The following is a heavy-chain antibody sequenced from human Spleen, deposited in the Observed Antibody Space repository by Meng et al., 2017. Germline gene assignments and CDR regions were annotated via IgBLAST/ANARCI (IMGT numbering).Heavy chain of an antibody. Sequence: QVPLQEAGPGLVKPSGTLSLTCVVSGGSISSIDWWSWVRQPPGKGLEWIGEIYHGGDTNYNPSLKSRVTIAIDRSKNQFSLKLSSVTAADTAAYYCASWIYSCGWQWGQGTLVTVSS. D-gene: IGHD6-19*01. CDR3: ASWIYSCGWQ. J-gene: IGHJ4*02. V-gene: IGHV4/OR15-8*02. CDR2: IYHGGDT. CDR1: GGSISSIDW.